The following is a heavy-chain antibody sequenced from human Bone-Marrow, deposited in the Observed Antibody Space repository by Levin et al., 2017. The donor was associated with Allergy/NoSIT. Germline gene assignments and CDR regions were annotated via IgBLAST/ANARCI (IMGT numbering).Heavy chain of an antibody. Sequence: ASVKVSCRTSGYTFTSYAIHWARQAPGQRLEWMGWINTGNGDARYPQKFQGRVTITRDTSASTAYMELSSLKSEDTAVYYCARWGALVPFDYWGRGTLVTVSS. D-gene: IGHD3-16*01. CDR1: GYTFTSYA. CDR3: ARWGALVPFDY. V-gene: IGHV1-3*04. CDR2: INTGNGDA. J-gene: IGHJ4*02.